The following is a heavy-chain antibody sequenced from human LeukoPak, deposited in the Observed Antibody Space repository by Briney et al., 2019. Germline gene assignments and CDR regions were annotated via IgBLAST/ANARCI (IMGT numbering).Heavy chain of an antibody. Sequence: PSETLSLTCTVSGGSISSGSYYWSWIRQPPGKGLEWIGYIYYSGSTNYNPSLKSRVTISVDTSKNQFSLKLSSVTAADTAVYYCAREYYYDSSGYYLQHNWFDPWGQGTLVTVSS. CDR2: IYYSGST. CDR1: GGSISSGSYY. D-gene: IGHD3-22*01. V-gene: IGHV4-61*01. CDR3: AREYYYDSSGYYLQHNWFDP. J-gene: IGHJ5*02.